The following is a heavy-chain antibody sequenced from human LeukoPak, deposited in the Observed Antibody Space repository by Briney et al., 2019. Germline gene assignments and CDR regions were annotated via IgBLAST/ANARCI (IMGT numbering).Heavy chain of an antibody. V-gene: IGHV3-21*01. Sequence: GGSLRLSCAASGFTFSSYSMNWVRQAPGKGLEWVSSISSSSSYIYYADSVKGRFTISRDNAKNSLYLQMNSLRAEDTAVYYCARDPVAGGTYYYYYGMDVWGKGTTVTVSS. J-gene: IGHJ6*04. CDR2: ISSSSSYI. D-gene: IGHD6-19*01. CDR3: ARDPVAGGTYYYYYGMDV. CDR1: GFTFSSYS.